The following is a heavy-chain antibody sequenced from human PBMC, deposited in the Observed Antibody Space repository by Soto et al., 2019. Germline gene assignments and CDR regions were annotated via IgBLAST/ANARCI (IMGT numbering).Heavy chain of an antibody. J-gene: IGHJ2*01. CDR1: GGTFSSYA. CDR3: ARDRPPLLGEASGNWYVDL. D-gene: IGHD3-16*01. Sequence: QVQLVQSGAEVKKPGSSVKVSCKASGGTFSSYAISWVRQAPGQGLEWMGGIIPIFGPANYAQKFQGRVTMTADESTSTAYMELSSVRADDTAVYYWARDRPPLLGEASGNWYVDLCGRSTLVTVAS. CDR2: IIPIFGPA. V-gene: IGHV1-69*01.